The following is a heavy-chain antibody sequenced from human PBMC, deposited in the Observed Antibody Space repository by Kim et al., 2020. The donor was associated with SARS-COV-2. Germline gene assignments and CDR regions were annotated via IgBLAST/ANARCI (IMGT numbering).Heavy chain of an antibody. J-gene: IGHJ6*02. V-gene: IGHV3-53*04. Sequence: GGSLRLSCAASGFIVSSNYMSWVRQAPGKGLDWVSVIYTSGMTDYADSMKGRFTISRHDSENTVSLQLNSLRTEDTAVYYCARIYGDYHLYAMDVWGQGTTVTVSS. CDR1: GFIVSSNY. CDR3: ARIYGDYHLYAMDV. D-gene: IGHD4-17*01. CDR2: IYTSGMT.